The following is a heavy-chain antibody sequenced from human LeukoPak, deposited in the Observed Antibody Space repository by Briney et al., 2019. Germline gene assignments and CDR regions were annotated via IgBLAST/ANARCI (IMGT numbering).Heavy chain of an antibody. CDR3: AIALDYGDYIFDP. D-gene: IGHD4-17*01. Sequence: GIIYPGDSDTRYSPSFQGQVTISAVRSITTAYLQWSSLKASDTAMYYCAIALDYGDYIFDPWGQGTLVTVSS. V-gene: IGHV5-51*01. J-gene: IGHJ5*02. CDR2: IYPGDSDT.